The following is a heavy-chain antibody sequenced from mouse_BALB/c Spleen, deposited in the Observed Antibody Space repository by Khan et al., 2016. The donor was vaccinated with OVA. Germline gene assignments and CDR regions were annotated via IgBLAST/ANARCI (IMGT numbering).Heavy chain of an antibody. D-gene: IGHD1-1*01. Sequence: EVKLLESGPGLVKPSQTVSLTCTVTGISITSGNYRWSWIRQFPGNKLEWIGNIYYSGTVTYNPSLTSRTTITRDTSNTHFFLEMNSLTAEDTATYYCARDYGSLYWFVDVWGAGTTVTVSS. CDR3: ARDYGSLYWFVDV. J-gene: IGHJ1*01. V-gene: IGHV3-5*02. CDR1: GISITSGNYR. CDR2: IYYSGTV.